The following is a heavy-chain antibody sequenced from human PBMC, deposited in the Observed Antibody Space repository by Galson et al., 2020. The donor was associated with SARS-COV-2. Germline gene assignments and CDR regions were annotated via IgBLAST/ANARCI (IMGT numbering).Heavy chain of an antibody. Sequence: GGSLRLSCAASGFTFSSYAMHWVRQAPGKGLEWVAVISYDGSNKYYADSVKGRFTISRDNSKNTLYLQMNSLRAEDTAVYYCARSNDFWSGYYYYYMDVWGKGTTVTVSS. CDR3: ARSNDFWSGYYYYYMDV. CDR2: ISYDGSNK. D-gene: IGHD3-3*01. V-gene: IGHV3-30*04. CDR1: GFTFSSYA. J-gene: IGHJ6*03.